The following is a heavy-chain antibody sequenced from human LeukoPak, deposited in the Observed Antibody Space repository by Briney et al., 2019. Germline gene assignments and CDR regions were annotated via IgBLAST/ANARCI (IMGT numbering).Heavy chain of an antibody. CDR2: IYYSGST. CDR1: GGSISSSSYY. CDR3: ARHFLSYGSGSYYFGGNFDY. Sequence: PSETLSLTCTVSGGSISSSSYYWGWIRQPPGKGLEWIGSIYYSGSTYYNPSLKSRVTISVDTSKNQFSLKLSSVTAADTAVYYCARHFLSYGSGSYYFGGNFDYWGQGTLVTVSS. D-gene: IGHD3-10*01. J-gene: IGHJ4*02. V-gene: IGHV4-39*01.